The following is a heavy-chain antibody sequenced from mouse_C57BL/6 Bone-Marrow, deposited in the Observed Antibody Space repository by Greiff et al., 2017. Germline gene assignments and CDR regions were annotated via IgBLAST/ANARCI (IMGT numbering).Heavy chain of an antibody. V-gene: IGHV5-15*01. Sequence: EVQGVESGGGLVQPGGSLKLSCAASGFTFSDYGMAWVRQAPRKGPEWVAFISNLAYSIYYADTVTGRFTISRGNAKNTLYLEMSSLRSEDTAMYYCARRGVYAVYAMDYWGQGTSVTVSS. CDR1: GFTFSDYG. CDR2: ISNLAYSI. D-gene: IGHD2-12*01. J-gene: IGHJ4*01. CDR3: ARRGVYAVYAMDY.